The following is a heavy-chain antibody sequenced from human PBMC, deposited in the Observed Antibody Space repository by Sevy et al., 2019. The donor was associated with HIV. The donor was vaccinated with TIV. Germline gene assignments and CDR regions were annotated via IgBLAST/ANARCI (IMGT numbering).Heavy chain of an antibody. CDR2: ISGSGTRT. Sequence: GGSLRLSCAVSGFSFDSYGMTWVRQAPGKGLEWVSGISGSGTRTYYADSVKGRFIISRDNSKNTLYLQMNSLRSEDMGLYYWGKGGGGHYDPDEIGYYFYYYNMDVWGKGTTVTVSS. J-gene: IGHJ6*03. CDR3: GKGGGGHYDPDEIGYYFYYYNMDV. V-gene: IGHV3-23*01. D-gene: IGHD3-22*01. CDR1: GFSFDSYG.